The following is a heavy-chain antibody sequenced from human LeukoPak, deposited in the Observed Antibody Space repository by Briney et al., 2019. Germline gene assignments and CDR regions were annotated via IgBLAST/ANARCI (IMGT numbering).Heavy chain of an antibody. CDR3: ARVRRDGYNSPDY. J-gene: IGHJ4*02. CDR1: GGPITSYY. D-gene: IGHD5-24*01. CDR2: IYYSGST. V-gene: IGHV4-59*01. Sequence: SETLSLTCTVSGGPITSYYWSWIRQPPGKGLECIGYIYYSGSTYYNPSLKNRVTISVDTSKNQFSLKLSSVTAADTAVYYCARVRRDGYNSPDYWGQGTLVTVSS.